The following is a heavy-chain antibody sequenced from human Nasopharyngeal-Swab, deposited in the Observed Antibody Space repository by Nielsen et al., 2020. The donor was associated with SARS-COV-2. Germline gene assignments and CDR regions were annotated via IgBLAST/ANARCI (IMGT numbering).Heavy chain of an antibody. Sequence: VRQAPGKGLEWVSSITSTGAYIYYGGSVKGRFTISRDNARKSLYLQMNSLRAEDTAVYYCARESGGWQPYFDSWGLGTLVTVSS. CDR2: ITSTGAYI. D-gene: IGHD6-19*01. V-gene: IGHV3-21*01. J-gene: IGHJ4*02. CDR3: ARESGGWQPYFDS.